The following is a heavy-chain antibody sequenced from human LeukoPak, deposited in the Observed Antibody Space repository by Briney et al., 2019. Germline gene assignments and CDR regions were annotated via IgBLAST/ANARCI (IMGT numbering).Heavy chain of an antibody. CDR3: AKVPSSASGWYRFDY. CDR2: ISGDGGST. V-gene: IGHV3-43*02. D-gene: IGHD6-19*01. CDR1: GFTFDDYA. J-gene: IGHJ4*02. Sequence: QPGGSLRLSCAASGFTFDDYAMHWVRQTPGKGLEWVSLISGDGGSTYFADSVKGRFTVSRDNSKNFLYLQMNSLRPEDTALYYCAKVPSSASGWYRFDYWGQGTLVTVSS.